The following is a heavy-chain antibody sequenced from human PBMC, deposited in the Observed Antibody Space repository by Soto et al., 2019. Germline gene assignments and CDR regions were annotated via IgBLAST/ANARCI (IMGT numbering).Heavy chain of an antibody. Sequence: VGPLRLSCAASGFTFSSYSMNWVRQAPGKGLEWVSYISSSSSSIYYADSVKGRFTISRDNAKNSLYLQMNSLRDEDTAVYYCARENIGITGPRPSYYWGQGTLVTVSS. CDR1: GFTFSSYS. J-gene: IGHJ4*02. V-gene: IGHV3-48*02. CDR2: ISSSSSSI. CDR3: ARENIGITGPRPSYY. D-gene: IGHD1-20*01.